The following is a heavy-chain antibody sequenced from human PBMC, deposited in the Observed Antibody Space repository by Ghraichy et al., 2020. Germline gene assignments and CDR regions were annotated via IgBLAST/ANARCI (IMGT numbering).Heavy chain of an antibody. J-gene: IGHJ4*02. V-gene: IGHV3-23*01. D-gene: IGHD2-21*01. CDR2: ISGRDGRT. CDR1: GFTFSDYA. Sequence: GESLNISCAASGFTFSDYAMSWVRQAPGRGLEWVSGISGRDGRTYYADSVKGRLTISRDNSKNTVFLQMRSLRVEDTAVYYCAKGDYLVITIPNFDYWGQGTLVTVS. CDR3: AKGDYLVITIPNFDY.